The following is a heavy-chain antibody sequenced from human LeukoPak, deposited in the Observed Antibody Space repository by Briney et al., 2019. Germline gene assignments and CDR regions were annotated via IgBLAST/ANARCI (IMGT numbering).Heavy chain of an antibody. CDR2: ISGSGYTT. V-gene: IGHV3-23*01. CDR3: ATPASDLRSYYLFDY. J-gene: IGHJ4*02. Sequence: GGSLRLSCAASGFTFSDYTMSWVRQAPGKGLQWVSSISGSGYTTYYADSVKGRFTISRDNSKNTLYLQMNSLRAEDTAVYYCATPASDLRSYYLFDYWGQGTLVTVSS. D-gene: IGHD3-10*01. CDR1: GFTFSDYT.